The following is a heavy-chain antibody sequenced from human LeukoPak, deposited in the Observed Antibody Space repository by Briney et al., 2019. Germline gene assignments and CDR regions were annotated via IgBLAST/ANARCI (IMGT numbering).Heavy chain of an antibody. D-gene: IGHD3-10*01. CDR1: GFTFSSYS. J-gene: IGHJ1*01. Sequence: GGSLRLSCAASGFTFSSYSMNWVRQAPGKGLEWVSYISSSSNTIYYADPVKGRFTISRDNAKNSLYLQMNSLRAEDTAVYYCAKDQEVLWFGESVYFQHWGQGTLVTVSS. CDR3: AKDQEVLWFGESVYFQH. CDR2: ISSSSNTI. V-gene: IGHV3-48*04.